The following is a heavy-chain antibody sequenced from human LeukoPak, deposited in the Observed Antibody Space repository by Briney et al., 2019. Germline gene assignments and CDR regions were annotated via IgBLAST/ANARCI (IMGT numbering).Heavy chain of an antibody. V-gene: IGHV1-46*01. CDR3: ARSTSHSGRPLYYFDS. D-gene: IGHD1-26*01. J-gene: IGHJ4*02. CDR1: RYIFTTYY. CDR2: IYPSGGAT. Sequence: ASVKISCKASRYIFTTYYLHWVRQAPGQGLEWMGIIYPSGGATNYAQKFQGRITLTRDTSTSTVYMELNSLRSEDTAVYYCARSTSHSGRPLYYFDSWGQGTLVTVSS.